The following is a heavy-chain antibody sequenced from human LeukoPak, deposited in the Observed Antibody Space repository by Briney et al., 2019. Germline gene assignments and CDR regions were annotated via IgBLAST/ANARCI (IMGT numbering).Heavy chain of an antibody. CDR1: GFTFSSYA. D-gene: IGHD3-22*01. V-gene: IGHV3-53*01. Sequence: GGSLRLSCAASGFTFSSYAMSWVRQAPGKGLEWVSVIYSGGSTYYADSVKGRFTISRDNSKNTLYLQMNSLRAEDTAVYYCARDPFPPPHPYDSGPIDDAFDIWGQGTMVTVSS. CDR3: ARDPFPPPHPYDSGPIDDAFDI. J-gene: IGHJ3*02. CDR2: IYSGGST.